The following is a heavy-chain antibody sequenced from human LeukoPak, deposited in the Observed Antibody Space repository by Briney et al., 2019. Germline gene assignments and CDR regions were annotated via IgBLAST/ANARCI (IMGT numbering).Heavy chain of an antibody. V-gene: IGHV4-61*02. CDR3: ARAFYSSSWYHKEDFFDY. D-gene: IGHD6-13*01. CDR2: IYTSGST. Sequence: PSETLSLTCTVSGNSISSGDNYWSWIRQPAGKGLEWIGRIYTSGSTYYKPSLQSRVTISVDTSKNQFSLKLSSVTAADTAVYYCARAFYSSSWYHKEDFFDYWGQGTPVTVSS. J-gene: IGHJ4*02. CDR1: GNSISSGDNY.